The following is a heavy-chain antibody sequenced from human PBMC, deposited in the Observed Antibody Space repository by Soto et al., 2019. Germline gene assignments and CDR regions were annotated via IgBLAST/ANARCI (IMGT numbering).Heavy chain of an antibody. J-gene: IGHJ5*02. CDR3: ARDGFEYYDIVTGQMGRFVP. Sequence: QMQLVQSGAEVKKPESSVKVSCKVSGGTFSSYAISWVRQAHGQGLEWMGGVIPIFGTANYAQKFQGRVTITADEATSTAYMELGSLRSEDTAVYYCARDGFEYYDIVTGQMGRFVPWGQGTMVTVSS. CDR1: GGTFSSYA. V-gene: IGHV1-69*01. CDR2: VIPIFGTA. D-gene: IGHD3-9*01.